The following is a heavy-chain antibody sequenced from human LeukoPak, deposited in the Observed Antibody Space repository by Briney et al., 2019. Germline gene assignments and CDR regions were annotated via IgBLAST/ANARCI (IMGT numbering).Heavy chain of an antibody. J-gene: IGHJ4*02. D-gene: IGHD5-18*01. CDR2: IHDTGST. CDR3: ARILDSYGSDYFDY. Sequence: SETLSLTCTVSGGSIRSYYWNWIRQPPGKGLEWIGYIHDTGSTNYNPSLKSRVTLSLDTSKNHFSLRLSSVTAADTAVYYCARILDSYGSDYFDYWGLGTLVTVSS. V-gene: IGHV4-59*01. CDR1: GGSIRSYY.